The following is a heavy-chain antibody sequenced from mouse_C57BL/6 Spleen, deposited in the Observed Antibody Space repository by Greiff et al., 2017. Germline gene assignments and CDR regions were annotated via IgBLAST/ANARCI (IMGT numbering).Heavy chain of an antibody. CDR2: IDPEDGDT. V-gene: IGHV14-1*01. CDR3: TSMVTAPYAY. CDR1: GFNIKDYY. J-gene: IGHJ4*01. D-gene: IGHD2-2*01. Sequence: EVQLPQSGAELVRPGASVKLSCTASGFNIKDYYMHWVKQRPEQGLEWIGRIDPEDGDTEYAPKFQGKATMPADTSSNTAYLQLSSLTSEDTAVYYCTSMVTAPYAYWGQGTSVTVSS.